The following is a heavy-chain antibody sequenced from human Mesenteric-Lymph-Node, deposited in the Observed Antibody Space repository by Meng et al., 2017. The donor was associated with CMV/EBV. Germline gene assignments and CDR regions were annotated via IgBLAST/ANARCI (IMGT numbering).Heavy chain of an antibody. D-gene: IGHD2-2*01. J-gene: IGHJ5*02. CDR2: IKQDGSEK. CDR3: ARDLRCSSTSCPFDP. V-gene: IGHV3-7*01. Sequence: GGSLRLSCAASGFTFSSYWMSWVRQAPGKGLEWVANIKQDGSEKYYVDSVKGRFTISRDNAKNSLYLQMNSLRAEDTAVYYCARDLRCSSTSCPFDPWGQGTLVTVSS. CDR1: GFTFSSYW.